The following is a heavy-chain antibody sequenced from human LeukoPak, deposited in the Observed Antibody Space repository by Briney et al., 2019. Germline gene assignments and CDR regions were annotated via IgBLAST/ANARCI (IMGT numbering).Heavy chain of an antibody. J-gene: IGHJ2*01. Sequence: SETLSLTCTVSGGSISGYYWSWIRQAPGKGLEWIGYIHYSGNTNYNPSLKSRLTISVDTSKNQFSLKLSSVTAADTAVYYCAAKSYYYDSSGYQNWYFDLWGRGTLATVSS. CDR1: GGSISGYY. CDR2: IHYSGNT. CDR3: AAKSYYYDSSGYQNWYFDL. V-gene: IGHV4-59*01. D-gene: IGHD3-22*01.